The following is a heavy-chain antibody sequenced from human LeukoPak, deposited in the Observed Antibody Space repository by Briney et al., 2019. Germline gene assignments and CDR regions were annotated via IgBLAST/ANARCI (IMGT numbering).Heavy chain of an antibody. Sequence: PGRSLRLSCAASGFTFSSYAMHWVRQAPGKGLEWVAVISYDGSNKYYADSVKGRFTISRDNSKNTLYLQMNSLRAEDTAVYYCARTIVGATPSFDYWGQGTLVTVSS. CDR1: GFTFSSYA. D-gene: IGHD1-26*01. J-gene: IGHJ4*02. V-gene: IGHV3-30-3*01. CDR2: ISYDGSNK. CDR3: ARTIVGATPSFDY.